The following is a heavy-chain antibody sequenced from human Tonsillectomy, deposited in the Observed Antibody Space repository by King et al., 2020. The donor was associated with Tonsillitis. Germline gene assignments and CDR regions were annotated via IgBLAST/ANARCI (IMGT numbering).Heavy chain of an antibody. CDR3: ARGSYCSRTSCYFGWFDP. D-gene: IGHD2-2*01. CDR1: GYTFTGYY. CDR2: INPNSGGT. Sequence: QLVQSGAEVKKPGASVKVSCKASGYTFTGYYMHWVRQAPGQGLEWMGWINPNSGGTKYAQKFQGRVTMTRDTSISTAYMELSRLRSDDTAVYYCARGSYCSRTSCYFGWFDPWGQGTLVTVSS. V-gene: IGHV1-2*02. J-gene: IGHJ5*02.